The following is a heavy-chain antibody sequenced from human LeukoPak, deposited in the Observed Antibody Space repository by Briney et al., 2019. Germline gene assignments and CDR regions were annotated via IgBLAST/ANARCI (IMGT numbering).Heavy chain of an antibody. CDR2: ISGSGGST. V-gene: IGHV3-23*01. Sequence: PGGSLRLSCAASGFTFSSYAMSWVRQAPGKGLEWVSAISGSGGSTYYADSVKGRFTISRDNSKNTLYLQMNSLRAEDTAVYYCAKDTYDFWSGYYSFDYWGQGTLVTVSS. D-gene: IGHD3-3*01. CDR3: AKDTYDFWSGYYSFDY. J-gene: IGHJ4*02. CDR1: GFTFSSYA.